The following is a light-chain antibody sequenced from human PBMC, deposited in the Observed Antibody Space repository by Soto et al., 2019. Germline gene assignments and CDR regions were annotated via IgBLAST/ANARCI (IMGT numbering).Light chain of an antibody. CDR3: QQYDRYHLT. Sequence: IQMTQSPSTLSASVGARVTITCRASQSISSWLAWYQQKPGKAPKLLIYDASSLESGVPSRFSGSGSGTEFTLTISSLQADDFATYYCQQYDRYHLTVGGGMKMEIK. V-gene: IGKV1-5*01. CDR1: QSISSW. CDR2: DAS. J-gene: IGKJ4*02.